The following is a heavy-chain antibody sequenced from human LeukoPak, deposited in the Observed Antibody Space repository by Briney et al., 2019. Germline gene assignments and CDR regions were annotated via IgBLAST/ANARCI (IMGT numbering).Heavy chain of an antibody. Sequence: ASVKVSCKASGYTLTSYYMHWVRQAPGQGLEWMGIINPSGGSTSYAQKFQGRVTMTRDTSTSTVYMELSSLRSEDTAVYYCAREIPLVGELRSGFDYWGQGTLVTVSS. J-gene: IGHJ4*02. CDR2: INPSGGST. CDR1: GYTLTSYY. D-gene: IGHD1-26*01. CDR3: AREIPLVGELRSGFDY. V-gene: IGHV1-46*01.